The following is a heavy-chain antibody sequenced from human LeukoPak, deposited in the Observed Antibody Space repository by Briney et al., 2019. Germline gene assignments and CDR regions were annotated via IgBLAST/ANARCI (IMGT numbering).Heavy chain of an antibody. CDR2: INAGNGDT. Sequence: ASVKVSCKASGYIFSKYAVHWVRQAPGQGLEWMGCINAGNGDTKYSQRFHDRAILTTDTSATTVYMDLTSLRSEDTAVYYCAREIRGPGLYSCYFDMWGQGTLVTVSS. CDR1: GYIFSKYA. D-gene: IGHD2-15*01. V-gene: IGHV1-3*01. CDR3: AREIRGPGLYSCYFDM. J-gene: IGHJ4*02.